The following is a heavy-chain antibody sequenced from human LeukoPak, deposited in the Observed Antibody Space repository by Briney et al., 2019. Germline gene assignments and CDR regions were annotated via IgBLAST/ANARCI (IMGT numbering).Heavy chain of an antibody. D-gene: IGHD3-10*01. J-gene: IGHJ6*02. CDR1: GYSFTSYW. Sequence: GESLKISCKGSGYSFTSYWIGWVRQMPGKGLEWMGIIYPGDSDTRYSPSFQGQVTISADKSISTAYLQWSSLKASDTAMYYCVRHGLGGLLWFGEPPDGNYYYGMDVWGQGTTVTVSS. CDR3: VRHGLGGLLWFGEPPDGNYYYGMDV. CDR2: IYPGDSDT. V-gene: IGHV5-51*01.